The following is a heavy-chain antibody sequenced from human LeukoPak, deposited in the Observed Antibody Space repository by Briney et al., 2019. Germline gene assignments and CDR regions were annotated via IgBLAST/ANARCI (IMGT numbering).Heavy chain of an antibody. V-gene: IGHV4-4*07. D-gene: IGHD6-6*01. J-gene: IGHJ4*02. CDR1: GGSISSYY. Sequence: SETLSLTCTVSGGSISSYYWSWIRQPAGKGLEWIGRIYTSGSTNYNPSLKSRVTISVDTSKNQFSLKLSSVTAADTAVYYCATTIKYSTQGALDWGQGTLVTVSS. CDR3: ATTIKYSTQGALD. CDR2: IYTSGST.